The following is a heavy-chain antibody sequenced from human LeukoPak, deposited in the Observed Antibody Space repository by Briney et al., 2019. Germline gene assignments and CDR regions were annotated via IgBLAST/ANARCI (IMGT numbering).Heavy chain of an antibody. CDR1: GFTFSTYW. CDR2: INQDGSEK. V-gene: IGHV3-7*01. D-gene: IGHD4-17*01. CDR3: ARETTVTTRFDY. Sequence: GGSLRLSCTASGFTFSTYWMSWVRQAPGKGLEGVANINQDGSEKYYVDSVKGRFTISRDNAKNSLYLQMNSLRAEDTAVYYCARETTVTTRFDYWGQGTLVTVSS. J-gene: IGHJ4*02.